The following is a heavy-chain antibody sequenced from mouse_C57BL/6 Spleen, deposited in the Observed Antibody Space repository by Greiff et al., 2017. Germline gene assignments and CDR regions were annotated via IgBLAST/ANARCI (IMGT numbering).Heavy chain of an antibody. J-gene: IGHJ2*01. V-gene: IGHV1-62-2*01. D-gene: IGHD1-3*01. CDR2: FYPGSGSI. CDR1: GYTFTEYT. CDR3: AKGGVKRYYFDY. Sequence: QVQLQQSGAELVKPGASVKPSCKASGYTFTEYTINWVKQRSGQGLEWIGCFYPGSGSIKYNEKFKDKATLTADKSSSTVYMELSRLTSEDSAVYFCAKGGVKRYYFDYWGQCTTLTVSS.